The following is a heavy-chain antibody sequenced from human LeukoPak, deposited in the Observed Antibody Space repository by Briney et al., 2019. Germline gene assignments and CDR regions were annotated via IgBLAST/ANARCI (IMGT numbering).Heavy chain of an antibody. J-gene: IGHJ5*02. Sequence: SETLSLTCTVSGGSISSSSYYWGWIRQPPGKGLEWIGSIYYSGSTYYNPSLKSRVTISVDTSKNQFSLKLSSVTAADTAVYYCASQIVVVVAATGWFDPWGQGTLVTVSS. D-gene: IGHD2-15*01. V-gene: IGHV4-39*01. CDR3: ASQIVVVVAATGWFDP. CDR1: GGSISSSSYY. CDR2: IYYSGST.